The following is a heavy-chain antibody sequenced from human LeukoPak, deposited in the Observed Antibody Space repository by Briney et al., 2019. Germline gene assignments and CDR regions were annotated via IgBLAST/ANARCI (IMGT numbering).Heavy chain of an antibody. CDR2: IKQDGNEK. CDR3: AKDRGDLPPYFDY. CDR1: GFSFNSYW. D-gene: IGHD2-21*02. J-gene: IGHJ4*02. Sequence: GGSLRLSCAASGFSFNSYWMSWVRQAPGKGLEWVANIKQDGNEKYYVDSVRGRFTISRDNAKNSLYLQMSSLRAEDTAMYYCAKDRGDLPPYFDYWGQGTLVTVSS. V-gene: IGHV3-7*01.